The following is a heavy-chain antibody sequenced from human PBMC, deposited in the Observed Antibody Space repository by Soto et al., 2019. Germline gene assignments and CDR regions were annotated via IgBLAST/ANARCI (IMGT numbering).Heavy chain of an antibody. V-gene: IGHV3-23*01. CDR2: MTGSGTST. Sequence: GGSLRLSCAASGFTFSDYDMSWVRRAPGKGLEWVSSMTGSGTSTNYADSVRGRFTISRDISKNTLYLHMNSLRAEDTAIYYCAKKHLRVRDPYYFDCWGQGTLVTVSS. D-gene: IGHD3-10*01. CDR1: GFTFSDYD. J-gene: IGHJ4*02. CDR3: AKKHLRVRDPYYFDC.